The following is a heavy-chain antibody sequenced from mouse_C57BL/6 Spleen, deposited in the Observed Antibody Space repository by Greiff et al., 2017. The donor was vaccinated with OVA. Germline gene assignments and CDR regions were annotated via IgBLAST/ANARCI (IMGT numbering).Heavy chain of an antibody. V-gene: IGHV5-9-1*02. CDR1: GFTFSSYA. D-gene: IGHD5-1*01. J-gene: IGHJ4*01. CDR3: TFSTYYYAMDY. CDR2: ISSGGDYS. Sequence: LQQSGEGLVKPGGSLKLSCAASGFTFSSYAMSWVRQTPEKRLEWVAYISSGGDYSYYANTVKGRFTITRDNARNTQYLQMSSLKSEDTAMYYCTFSTYYYAMDYWGQGTSVTVSS.